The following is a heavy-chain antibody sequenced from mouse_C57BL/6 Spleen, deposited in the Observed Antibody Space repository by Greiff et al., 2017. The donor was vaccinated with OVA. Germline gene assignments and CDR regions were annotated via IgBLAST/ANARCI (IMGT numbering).Heavy chain of an antibody. CDR3: ARDKTAQGLDY. J-gene: IGHJ2*01. CDR1: GFTFSDYY. CDR2: INYDGSST. D-gene: IGHD3-2*02. Sequence: EVKLMESEGGLVQPGSSMKLSCTASGFTFSDYYMAWVRQVPEKGLEWVANINYDGSSTYYLDSLKSRFIISRDNAKNILYLQMSSLKSEDTATYYCARDKTAQGLDYWGQGTTLTVSS. V-gene: IGHV5-16*01.